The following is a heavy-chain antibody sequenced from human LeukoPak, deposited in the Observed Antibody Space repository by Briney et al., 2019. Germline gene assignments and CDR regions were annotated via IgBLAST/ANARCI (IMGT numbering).Heavy chain of an antibody. CDR3: ARWRSGYRD. CDR2: INHSGST. Sequence: SETLCLTCAVYGGSLSGYYWSWIRQPPGKGLEWIGEINHSGSTNYNPSLKSRVTISVDTSKNQFSLKLSSVTAADTAVYYCARWRSGYRDWGQGTLVTVSS. J-gene: IGHJ4*02. V-gene: IGHV4-34*01. CDR1: GGSLSGYY. D-gene: IGHD5-18*01.